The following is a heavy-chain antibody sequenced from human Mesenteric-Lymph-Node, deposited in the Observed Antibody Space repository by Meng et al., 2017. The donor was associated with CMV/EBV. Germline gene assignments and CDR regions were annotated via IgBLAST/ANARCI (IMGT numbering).Heavy chain of an antibody. J-gene: IGHJ3*01. D-gene: IGHD2-21*01. CDR3: AAYIKDAFGL. Sequence: LSLTCAVSGFTFDSYWMSWVRQGPGKGLEWVANINPDGGEKYYADSVKGRFSIFRDNANNSLYLQMDYLRGDDTAVYSCAAYIKDAFGLWGQGTMVTVSS. CDR1: GFTFDSYW. V-gene: IGHV3-7*01. CDR2: INPDGGEK.